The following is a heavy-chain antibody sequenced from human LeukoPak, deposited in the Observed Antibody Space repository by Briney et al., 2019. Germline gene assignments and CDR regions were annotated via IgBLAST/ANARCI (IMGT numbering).Heavy chain of an antibody. CDR2: IIPIFGTA. CDR3: ARDRSSSSWNYYFDY. CDR1: GYTFTGYY. Sequence: ASVKVSCKASGYTFTGYYMHWVRQAPGQGLEWMGGIIPIFGTANYAQKFQGRVTITADESTSTAYMELSSLRSEDTAVYYCARDRSSSSWNYYFDYWGQGTLVTVSS. J-gene: IGHJ4*02. V-gene: IGHV1-69*13. D-gene: IGHD6-13*01.